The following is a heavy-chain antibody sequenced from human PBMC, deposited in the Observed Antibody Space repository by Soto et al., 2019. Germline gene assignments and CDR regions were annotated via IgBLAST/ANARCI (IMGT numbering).Heavy chain of an antibody. CDR3: ATNSGAQSY. Sequence: GGSLRLSCAASGFTFSTYTMNWVRQAPGKGLEWVSCISPSSTSIFYADSVKGRFTISRDNAKSSLYLQMNSLRDDDTAVYYCATNSGAQSYWGLGTLVTVSS. D-gene: IGHD6-25*01. CDR2: ISPSSTSI. CDR1: GFTFSTYT. J-gene: IGHJ4*02. V-gene: IGHV3-48*02.